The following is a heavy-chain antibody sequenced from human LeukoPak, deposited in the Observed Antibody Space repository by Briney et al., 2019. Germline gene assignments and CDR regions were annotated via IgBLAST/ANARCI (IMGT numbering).Heavy chain of an antibody. Sequence: GASVKVSCKASGYTFAGYYMHWVRQAPGQGLEWMGWINPNSGGTNYAQKFQGRVTMTRDTSISSAYMELSRLRSEDTAVYYCARDSSSGWNSPGYWGQGTLVTVSS. CDR1: GYTFAGYY. D-gene: IGHD6-19*01. CDR2: INPNSGGT. V-gene: IGHV1-2*02. J-gene: IGHJ4*02. CDR3: ARDSSSGWNSPGY.